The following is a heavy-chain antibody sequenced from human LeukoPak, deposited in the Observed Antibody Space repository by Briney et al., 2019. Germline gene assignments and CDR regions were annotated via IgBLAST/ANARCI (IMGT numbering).Heavy chain of an antibody. Sequence: SQTLSLTCTVSGGSISSGGYYWSWIRQHPGKGLEWIGYIYYSGSTYYNPSLKSRVTISVDTSKNQFSLKLSSVTAADTAVYYCARGSFSAPHAFDIWGQGTMVTVSS. CDR2: IYYSGST. CDR1: GGSISSGGYY. D-gene: IGHD3-10*01. CDR3: ARGSFSAPHAFDI. V-gene: IGHV4-31*03. J-gene: IGHJ3*02.